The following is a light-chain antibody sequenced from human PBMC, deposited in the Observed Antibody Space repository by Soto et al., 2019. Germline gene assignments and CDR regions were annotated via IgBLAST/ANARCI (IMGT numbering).Light chain of an antibody. J-gene: IGLJ1*01. CDR2: EVS. V-gene: IGLV2-18*01. CDR3: SLYKSRSTYV. Sequence: QSALAQPPSVSGSPGQSVTISCTGTSSDVGSYNRVSWYQQPPGTGPKLMIYEVSHRPSGVPDRFSGSKSGNTASLTISGLQDEDEADYYCSLYKSRSTYVFGTGTKVTVL. CDR1: SSDVGSYNR.